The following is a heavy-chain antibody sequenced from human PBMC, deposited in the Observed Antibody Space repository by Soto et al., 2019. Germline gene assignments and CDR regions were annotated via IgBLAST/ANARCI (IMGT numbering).Heavy chain of an antibody. CDR2: IIPIFGTA. V-gene: IGHV1-69*13. CDR3: ARVGGSYFREDYYYGMDV. CDR1: GGTFSSYA. J-gene: IGHJ6*02. Sequence: ASVKVSCKASGGTFSSYAISWVRQAPGQGLEWMGGIIPIFGTANYAQKFQGRVTITADESTSTAYMELSSLRSEDTAVYYCARVGGSYFREDYYYGMDVWGQGTTVT. D-gene: IGHD1-26*01.